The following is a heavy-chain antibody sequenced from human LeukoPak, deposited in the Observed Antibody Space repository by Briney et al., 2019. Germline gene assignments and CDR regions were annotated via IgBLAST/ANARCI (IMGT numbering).Heavy chain of an antibody. D-gene: IGHD3-3*01. CDR1: GFTFSSYS. CDR3: ARDYDFWSGYSPHAFDI. V-gene: IGHV3-21*01. CDR2: ISSSSSYI. J-gene: IGHJ3*02. Sequence: GGSLRLSCAASGFTFSSYSMNWVRQAPGKGLEWVSSISSSSSYIYYADSVKGRFTISRDNAKNSLYLQMNSLRAEDTAVYYCARDYDFWSGYSPHAFDIWGQGTMVTVSS.